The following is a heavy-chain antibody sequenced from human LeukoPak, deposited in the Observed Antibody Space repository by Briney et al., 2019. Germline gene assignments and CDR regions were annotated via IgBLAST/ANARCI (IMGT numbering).Heavy chain of an antibody. D-gene: IGHD4-17*01. CDR1: GGSISYYY. V-gene: IGHV4-59*01. CDR2: IYYSGST. J-gene: IGHJ4*02. CDR3: ARGDYGDFDY. Sequence: SETLSLTCTVSGGSISYYYWSWIRQSPGKGLEWIGYIYYSGSTNYNPSLKSRVTISVDTSKNQFSLKLSSVTAADTAVYYCARGDYGDFDYWGQGTLVTVSS.